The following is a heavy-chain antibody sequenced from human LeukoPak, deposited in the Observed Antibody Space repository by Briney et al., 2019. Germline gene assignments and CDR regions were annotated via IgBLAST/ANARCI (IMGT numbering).Heavy chain of an antibody. J-gene: IGHJ4*02. V-gene: IGHV1-2*02. CDR3: AREESVPAAMSY. Sequence: ASVKVSCKASGYTFTGYYMHWVRQAPGQGLEWMGWINPNSGGTNYAQKFQGRVTMIRDTSISTAYMELSRLRSDDTAVYYCAREESVPAAMSYWGQGTLVTVSS. CDR1: GYTFTGYY. CDR2: INPNSGGT. D-gene: IGHD2-2*01.